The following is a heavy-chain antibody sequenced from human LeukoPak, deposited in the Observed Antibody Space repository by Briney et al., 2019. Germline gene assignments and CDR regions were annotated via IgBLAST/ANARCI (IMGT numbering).Heavy chain of an antibody. CDR3: AKGVRGVRLGAFDI. V-gene: IGHV3-30*18. J-gene: IGHJ3*02. CDR1: GFTFSSYG. Sequence: GRSLRLSCAASGFTFSSYGMHWVRQAPGKGLEWVAVISYDGSNKYYADSVKGRFTISRDNSKNTLYLQMNSLRAEDTAVYYCAKGVRGVRLGAFDIWGQGTMVTVSS. D-gene: IGHD3-10*01. CDR2: ISYDGSNK.